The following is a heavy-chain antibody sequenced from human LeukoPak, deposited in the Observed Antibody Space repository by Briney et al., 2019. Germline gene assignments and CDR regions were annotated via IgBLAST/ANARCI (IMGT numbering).Heavy chain of an antibody. CDR3: AKGASTERGFSAYIDY. Sequence: PGGSLRLSCAASGFSFSSYDMHWVRQAPGKGLEWVAFMRYDGSNKYYADSVKDRVTISRDNSKNTLYLQMNSLRAEDTAVYYCAKGASTERGFSAYIDYWGQGTLVTVSS. D-gene: IGHD1-26*01. CDR1: GFSFSSYD. CDR2: MRYDGSNK. V-gene: IGHV3-30*02. J-gene: IGHJ4*02.